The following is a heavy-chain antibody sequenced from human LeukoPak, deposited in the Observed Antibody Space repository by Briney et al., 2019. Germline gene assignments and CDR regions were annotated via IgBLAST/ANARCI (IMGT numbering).Heavy chain of an antibody. CDR2: VNLQGST. Sequence: SETLSLTCGVSGGSITNTNYWTWVRQPPGKGLEWIGEVNLQGSTNYNPSLMGRVAVAVDTSENHISLQLTSVTAADTAVYYCAREGGPYRPLDYSGQGTLVTVSS. CDR3: AREGGPYRPLDY. V-gene: IGHV4-4*02. CDR1: GGSITNTNY. J-gene: IGHJ4*02.